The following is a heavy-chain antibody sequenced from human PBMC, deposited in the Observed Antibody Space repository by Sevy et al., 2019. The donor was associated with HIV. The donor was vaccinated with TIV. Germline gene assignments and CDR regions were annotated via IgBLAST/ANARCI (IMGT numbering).Heavy chain of an antibody. CDR3: ARGSGSNWFLDL. D-gene: IGHD1-26*01. V-gene: IGHV3-33*01. CDR1: GFSVSSSG. CDR2: ILSEGSMK. Sequence: GGSLRLSCATSGFSVSSSGVHWVRQAPGKGLEWLAAILSEGSMKYYADSVKGRFAISRDNSKNAVDLQMNSLRVDDTALYYCARGSGSNWFLDLWGRGTLVTVSS. J-gene: IGHJ2*01.